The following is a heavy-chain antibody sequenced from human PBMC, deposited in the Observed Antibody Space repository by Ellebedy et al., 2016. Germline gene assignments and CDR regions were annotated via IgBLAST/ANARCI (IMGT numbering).Heavy chain of an antibody. CDR1: GFTLSDYS. J-gene: IGHJ4*02. Sequence: GGSLRLSXAASGFTLSDYSMNWVRQAPGKGLEWVSSITSSSSYIFYADSVKGRFTISRDNAKNSLYLQMNSLRDEDTAVYYCARGYCGDDCFSYWGQGTLVTVSS. CDR3: ARGYCGDDCFSY. CDR2: ITSSSSYI. D-gene: IGHD2-21*01. V-gene: IGHV3-21*01.